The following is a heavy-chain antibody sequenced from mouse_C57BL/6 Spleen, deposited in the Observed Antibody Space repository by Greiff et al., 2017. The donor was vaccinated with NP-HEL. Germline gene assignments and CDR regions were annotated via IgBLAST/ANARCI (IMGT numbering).Heavy chain of an antibody. J-gene: IGHJ2*01. D-gene: IGHD2-2*01. CDR2: IWRGGST. CDR3: AKNYGYDGPGYFDY. Sequence: QVQLQQSGPGLVQPSQSLSITCTVSGFSLTSYGVHWVRQSPGKGLEWLGVIWRGGSTDYNAAFMSRLSITKDNSKSQVFFKMNSLQADDTAIYYCAKNYGYDGPGYFDYWGQGTTLTVSS. V-gene: IGHV2-5*01. CDR1: GFSLTSYG.